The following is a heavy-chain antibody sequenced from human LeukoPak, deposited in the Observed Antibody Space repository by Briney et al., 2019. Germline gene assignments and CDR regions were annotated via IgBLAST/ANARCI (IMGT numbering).Heavy chain of an antibody. CDR2: IYYSGTT. Sequence: PAETLSLTCTLSGGSISSYYWSWVRQPPGKGREWLGYIYYSGTTNYNPSLTSRVTISVDPSKNPFSLKLSSVTAADTAVYYCARLIVGAPVYFQHWGQGTLVTVSS. V-gene: IGHV4-59*08. J-gene: IGHJ1*01. D-gene: IGHD1-26*01. CDR1: GGSISSYY. CDR3: ARLIVGAPVYFQH.